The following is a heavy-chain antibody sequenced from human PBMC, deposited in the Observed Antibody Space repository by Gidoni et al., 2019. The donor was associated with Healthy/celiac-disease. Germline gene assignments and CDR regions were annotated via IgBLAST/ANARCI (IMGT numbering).Heavy chain of an antibody. CDR3: ARETIAAAGSLGED. CDR1: GFTFSSYS. CDR2: ISSSSSYI. Sequence: EVQLVESGGGLVKPGGSLRLSGAASGFTFSSYSMNWVRQAPGKGLEWVSSISSSSSYIYYADSVKGRFTISRDNAKNSLYLQMNSLRAEDTAVYYCARETIAAAGSLGEDWGQGTLVTVSS. D-gene: IGHD6-13*01. V-gene: IGHV3-21*01. J-gene: IGHJ4*02.